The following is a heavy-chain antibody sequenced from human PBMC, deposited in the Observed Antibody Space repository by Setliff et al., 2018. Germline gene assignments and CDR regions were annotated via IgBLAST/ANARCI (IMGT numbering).Heavy chain of an antibody. Sequence: SVKVSCKASGGTFINYAISWVRQAPGQGLEWMGGIIPIFGTANYAQKFQGRVTITADESTSTAYMELSSLRSEDTAVYYCAISTIFGVVSPTPDAFDIWGQGTMVTVSS. CDR2: IIPIFGTA. V-gene: IGHV1-69*13. CDR3: AISTIFGVVSPTPDAFDI. J-gene: IGHJ3*02. D-gene: IGHD3-3*01. CDR1: GGTFINYA.